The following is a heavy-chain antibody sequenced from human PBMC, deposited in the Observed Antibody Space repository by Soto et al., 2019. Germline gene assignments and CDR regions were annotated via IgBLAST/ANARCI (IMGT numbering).Heavy chain of an antibody. D-gene: IGHD2-21*02. J-gene: IGHJ4*02. V-gene: IGHV3-23*01. Sequence: GGSLRLSCAASGFTFNTYGMTWVRQAPGKGLEWVSTVSGSGGGTYYADSVKGRFTISRVNSKNTMYLQMSNLRAEDTAVYFCARIGPYCGGDCYPDFDFWGLGTPVTVS. CDR2: VSGSGGGT. CDR3: ARIGPYCGGDCYPDFDF. CDR1: GFTFNTYG.